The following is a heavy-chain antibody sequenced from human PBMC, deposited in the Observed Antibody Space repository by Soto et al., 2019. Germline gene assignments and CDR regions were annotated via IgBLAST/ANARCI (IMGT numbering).Heavy chain of an antibody. V-gene: IGHV4-59*01. CDR3: ASSDHYDSSGYDDYYYMDV. J-gene: IGHJ6*03. CDR2: IYYSGST. CDR1: GGSISSYY. Sequence: SETLSLTCTVSGGSISSYYWSWIRQPPGKGLEWIGYIYYSGSTNYNPSLKSRVTISVDTSKNQFSLKLSSVTAADTAVYYCASSDHYDSSGYDDYYYMDVWGKGTTVTVSS. D-gene: IGHD3-22*01.